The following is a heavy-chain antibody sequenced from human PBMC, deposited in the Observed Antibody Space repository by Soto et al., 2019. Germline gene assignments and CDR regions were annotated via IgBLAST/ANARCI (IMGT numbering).Heavy chain of an antibody. CDR1: GFTFSSND. D-gene: IGHD2-2*01. J-gene: IGHJ3*01. Sequence: EVQLVESGGGLIQPGGSLRLSCAASGFTFSSNDMNWVRQAPGKGLEWVSLIYSGGSTYYADSVKGRFTISRDNSKNTLYLQTSSLRAEDTAVYCCATSPLLPGAPWGQGTMVSVSS. CDR3: ATSPLLPGAP. V-gene: IGHV3-53*01. CDR2: IYSGGST.